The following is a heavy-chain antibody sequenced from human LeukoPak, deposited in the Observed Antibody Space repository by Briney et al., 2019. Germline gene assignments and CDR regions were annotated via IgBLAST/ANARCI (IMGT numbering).Heavy chain of an antibody. V-gene: IGHV3-23*01. Sequence: GGSLRLSCAASTFGFNTYAMSWVRQAPGKGLEWVSVISGSGGSTDYADSVKGRITISRDNSNNTLYLQMNSLRAEDTAVYYCAKGGFRGYGGTRSCQNWFDPWGQGTLVIVSS. CDR2: ISGSGGST. J-gene: IGHJ5*02. D-gene: IGHD2-2*01. CDR1: TFGFNTYA. CDR3: AKGGFRGYGGTRSCQNWFDP.